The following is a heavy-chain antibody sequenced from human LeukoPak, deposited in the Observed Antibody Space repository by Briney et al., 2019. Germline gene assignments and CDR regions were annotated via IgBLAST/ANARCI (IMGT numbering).Heavy chain of an antibody. Sequence: PSETLSLTCTVSGGSISSYYWSWLRQPPGKGLEWIGYIYYSGSTNYNPSLKSRVTISVDTSKNQFSLKLSSVTAADTALYYCARGGVTFDYRGQGTLVTVSS. CDR3: ARGGVTFDY. J-gene: IGHJ4*02. CDR2: IYYSGST. D-gene: IGHD3-16*01. CDR1: GGSISSYY. V-gene: IGHV4-59*08.